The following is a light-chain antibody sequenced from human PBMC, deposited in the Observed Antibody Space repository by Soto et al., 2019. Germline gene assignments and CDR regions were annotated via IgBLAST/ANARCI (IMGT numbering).Light chain of an antibody. Sequence: QSALTQPASVSGSPGQSITISCTGTSSDVGIYDYVSWYQQHPGKGPKLIISEVSARPSGVSNRFSGSKSGNTASLTISGLHAEDEADYYCSSYTSSSTYVFGTGTKRTVL. CDR3: SSYTSSSTYV. CDR2: EVS. V-gene: IGLV2-14*01. CDR1: SSDVGIYDY. J-gene: IGLJ1*01.